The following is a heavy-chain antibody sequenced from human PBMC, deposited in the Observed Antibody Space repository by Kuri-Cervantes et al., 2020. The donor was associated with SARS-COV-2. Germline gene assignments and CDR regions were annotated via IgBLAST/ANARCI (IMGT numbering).Heavy chain of an antibody. V-gene: IGHV3-30*18. CDR1: GFTFSSYG. CDR2: ISYDGNNK. J-gene: IGHJ4*02. CDR3: AKVMSVVVVAATQADY. D-gene: IGHD2-15*01. Sequence: GGSLRPSCAASGFTFSSYGMHWVRQAPGKGLEWVAVISYDGNNKYYADSVKGRFTNSRDNSKNTLNLQMNSLRAEDSAGYYCAKVMSVVVVAATQADYWGQGTLVTVSS.